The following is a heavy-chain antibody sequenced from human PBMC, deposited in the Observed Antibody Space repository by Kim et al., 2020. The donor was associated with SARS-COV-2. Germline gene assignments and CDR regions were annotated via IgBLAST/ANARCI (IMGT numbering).Heavy chain of an antibody. Sequence: SETLSLTCTVSGGSISSYYWSWIRQPPGKGLEWIGYIYYSGSTNYNPSLKSRVTISVDTSKNQFSLKLSSVTAADTAVYYCARGLAMTTVTTGTCINWFDPWGQRTLVTVTS. V-gene: IGHV4-59*01. D-gene: IGHD4-17*01. CDR2: IYYSGST. CDR3: ARGLAMTTVTTGTCINWFDP. CDR1: GGSISSYY. J-gene: IGHJ5*01.